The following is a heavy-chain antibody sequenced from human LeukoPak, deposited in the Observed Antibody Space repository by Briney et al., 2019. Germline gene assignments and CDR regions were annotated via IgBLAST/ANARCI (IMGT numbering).Heavy chain of an antibody. CDR2: IIPIFGTA. V-gene: IGHV1-69*13. J-gene: IGHJ5*02. CDR1: GGTFNSYA. D-gene: IGHD1-26*01. CDR3: ARGDSGSHPDNWFDP. Sequence: ASVKVSCKASGGTFNSYAISWVRQAPGQGLEWMGGIIPIFGTANYAQKFQGRATITADESTSTVYMELNSLRSEDTAVYYCARGDSGSHPDNWFDPWGQEPWSPSPQ.